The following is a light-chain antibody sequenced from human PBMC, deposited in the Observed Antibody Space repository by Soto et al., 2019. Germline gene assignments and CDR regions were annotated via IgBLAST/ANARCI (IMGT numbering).Light chain of an antibody. Sequence: EIVMTQSQATLSVSPGERATLSCRASQSFSSNLAWYQQKPGQAPRLLIYGASTRATGIPARFSGSGSGTEFTLTISSLQSEDFAVYYCQQYNNWPLTFGQGTKVEI. CDR2: GAS. CDR3: QQYNNWPLT. CDR1: QSFSSN. J-gene: IGKJ1*01. V-gene: IGKV3-15*01.